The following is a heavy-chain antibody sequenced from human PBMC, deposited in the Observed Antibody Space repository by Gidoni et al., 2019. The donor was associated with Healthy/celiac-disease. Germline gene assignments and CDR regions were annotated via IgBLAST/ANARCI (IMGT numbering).Heavy chain of an antibody. J-gene: IGHJ2*01. D-gene: IGHD5-12*01. Sequence: QLQLQESVPGLVKPSETLSLTSTVSGGSLSTRSYYSGWIRQPPGKGLEWIGIIYFSGSTYYNPSLKSRVTISVDTSKNQFSLKLSSVTAADTAVYYCARHDGRDGYNYNPDYWYFDLWGRGTLVTVSS. CDR1: GGSLSTRSYY. CDR2: IYFSGST. CDR3: ARHDGRDGYNYNPDYWYFDL. V-gene: IGHV4-39*01.